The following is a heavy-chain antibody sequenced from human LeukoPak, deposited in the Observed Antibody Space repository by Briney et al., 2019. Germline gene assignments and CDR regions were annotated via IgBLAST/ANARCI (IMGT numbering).Heavy chain of an antibody. D-gene: IGHD3-10*01. CDR1: GYSISSGYY. Sequence: PSETLSLTCAVSGYSISSGYYWGWIRQPPGKGLEWIGSIYHSGSTYYNPSLKSRVTISVDTSKNQFSLKLSSVTAADTAVYYCARHPLNYHGSGSYLDYWGQGTLVTVSS. V-gene: IGHV4-38-2*01. CDR2: IYHSGST. J-gene: IGHJ4*02. CDR3: ARHPLNYHGSGSYLDY.